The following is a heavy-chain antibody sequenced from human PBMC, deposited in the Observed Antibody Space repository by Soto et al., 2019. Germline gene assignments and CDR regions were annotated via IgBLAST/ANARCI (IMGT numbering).Heavy chain of an antibody. D-gene: IGHD6-19*01. V-gene: IGHV3-21*01. Sequence: PGGDLSFSCAASGFPFRRNIMNCVRPAPGKGLEWVSSISLSGTNMYYADSVKGRFTISRDNAKNSLWLQMDSLRVEDTAVYYCARAGQSDGYFALDGWGQGTTVTFS. CDR3: ARAGQSDGYFALDG. CDR2: ISLSGTNM. J-gene: IGHJ6*02. CDR1: GFPFRRNI.